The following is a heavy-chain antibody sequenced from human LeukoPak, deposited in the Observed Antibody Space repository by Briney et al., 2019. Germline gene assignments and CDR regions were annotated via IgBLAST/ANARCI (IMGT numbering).Heavy chain of an antibody. CDR1: GFTFSYYS. CDR3: ARDHGYAFDY. CDR2: INSISGEI. V-gene: IGHV3-48*02. Sequence: GGSLRLSCVASGFTFSYYSMNWVRQAPGKGLEWVSYINSISGEIWYADSVKGRFTISRDDAKNSLYLQMNSLGDEDTAAYYCARDHGYAFDYWGQGTLVTVSS. D-gene: IGHD5-12*01. J-gene: IGHJ4*02.